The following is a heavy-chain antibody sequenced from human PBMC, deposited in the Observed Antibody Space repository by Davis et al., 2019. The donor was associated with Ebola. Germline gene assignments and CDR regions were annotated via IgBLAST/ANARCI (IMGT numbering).Heavy chain of an antibody. CDR3: ARWNVSPYFDS. V-gene: IGHV1-46*01. J-gene: IGHJ4*02. CDR1: RYTFSNYY. Sequence: ASVKVSCKTSRYTFSNYYLHWVRQVPGQGLEWMGIINPSGAGASYAQKFQGRVTMTRDTSTSTVYMELSSLTSEDTAVYYCARWNVSPYFDSWGQGTLVTVSS. CDR2: INPSGAGA. D-gene: IGHD1-1*01.